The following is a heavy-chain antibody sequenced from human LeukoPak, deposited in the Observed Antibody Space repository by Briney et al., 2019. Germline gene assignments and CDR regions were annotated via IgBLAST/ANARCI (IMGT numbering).Heavy chain of an antibody. CDR2: IYYSRST. CDR1: GGSISSSSYY. J-gene: IGHJ4*02. D-gene: IGHD6-19*01. V-gene: IGHV4-39*01. Sequence: SETLSLTCTVSGGSISSSSYYWGWIRQPPGKGLEWIGSIYYSRSTYYNPSLKSRVTISVDTSKNQFSLKLSSVTAADTAVYYCARLAATVAGVDYWGQGTLVTVSS. CDR3: ARLAATVAGVDY.